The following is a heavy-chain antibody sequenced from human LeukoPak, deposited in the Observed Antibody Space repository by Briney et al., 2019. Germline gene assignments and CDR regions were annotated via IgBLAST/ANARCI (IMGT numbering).Heavy chain of an antibody. CDR3: ARDNIRGYGGYDLGRLPDY. Sequence: LGGSLRLSCAASGFTFNNYAMNWVRQAPGKGLEWVAVIWYDGSYKYYADSVKGRFTISRDNSKNTLYLQMNSLRAEDTAVYYCARDNIRGYGGYDLGRLPDYWGQGTLVTVSS. V-gene: IGHV3-33*08. D-gene: IGHD5-12*01. CDR2: IWYDGSYK. J-gene: IGHJ4*02. CDR1: GFTFNNYA.